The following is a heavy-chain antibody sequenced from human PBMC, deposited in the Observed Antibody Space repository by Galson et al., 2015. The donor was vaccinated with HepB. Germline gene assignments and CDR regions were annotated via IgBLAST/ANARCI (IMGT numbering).Heavy chain of an antibody. CDR3: AKVRMRGYCSGGSCHKFDY. CDR2: ISGSGGST. J-gene: IGHJ4*02. V-gene: IGHV3-23*01. Sequence: SLRLSCAASGFTFSSYAMSWVRQAPGKGLEWVSAISGSGGSTYYADSVKGRFTISRDNSKNTLYLQMNSLRAEDTAVYYCAKVRMRGYCSGGSCHKFDYWGQGTLVTVSS. CDR1: GFTFSSYA. D-gene: IGHD2-15*01.